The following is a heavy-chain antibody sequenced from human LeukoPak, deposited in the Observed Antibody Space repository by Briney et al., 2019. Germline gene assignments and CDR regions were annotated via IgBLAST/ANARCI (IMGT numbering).Heavy chain of an antibody. J-gene: IGHJ5*02. D-gene: IGHD2-2*02. V-gene: IGHV1-8*03. Sequence: ASVKVSCKASGYTFTSYDINWVRQATGQGLEWMGWMNLNSGNTGYAQKFQGRVTITRNTSISTAYMELSSLRSEDTAVYYCARGDCSSTSCYRQNWFDPWGQGTLVTVSS. CDR3: ARGDCSSTSCYRQNWFDP. CDR2: MNLNSGNT. CDR1: GYTFTSYD.